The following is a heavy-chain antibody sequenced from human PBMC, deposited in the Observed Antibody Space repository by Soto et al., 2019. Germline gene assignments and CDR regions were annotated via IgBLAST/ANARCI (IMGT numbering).Heavy chain of an antibody. CDR2: IYPGDSDT. D-gene: IGHD3-3*01. Sequence: PGESLKISCKGSGYSFSTYWIGWVRQMPGKGLEWMGIIYPGDSDTRYSPAFQGQVTISADKSISTAYLQWSSLKASDTAMYYCARTKWTYILDYYYGMDVWGPGTTVNVSS. CDR1: GYSFSTYW. J-gene: IGHJ6*02. V-gene: IGHV5-51*01. CDR3: ARTKWTYILDYYYGMDV.